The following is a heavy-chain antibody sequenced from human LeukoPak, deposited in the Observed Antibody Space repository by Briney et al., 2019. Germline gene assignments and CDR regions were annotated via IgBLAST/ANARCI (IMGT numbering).Heavy chain of an antibody. J-gene: IGHJ4*02. D-gene: IGHD6-19*01. Sequence: GGSLRLSCAASGFTFSSYAMSWVRQAPGKGLEWVSAISGSGGSTYYADSVKGRFTISRDNSKNTLYLQMNSLRAEDTAVYYCARNMGSGAWEWLVQDWYFDYWGQGTLVTVSS. CDR3: ARNMGSGAWEWLVQDWYFDY. CDR1: GFTFSSYA. CDR2: ISGSGGST. V-gene: IGHV3-23*01.